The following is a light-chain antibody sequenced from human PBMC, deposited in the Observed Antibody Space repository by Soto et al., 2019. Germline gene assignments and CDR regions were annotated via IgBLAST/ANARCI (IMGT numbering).Light chain of an antibody. Sequence: QSALTQPASVSGSRGQSITISCTGTSSDVGGYNYVSWYQQHPGKAPKLLIYDVSNRPSGVSNRFSGSKSGNTASLTISGLQAEDEADYYCSSYTSSSTLGVLFGGGTQLTVL. J-gene: IGLJ2*01. CDR3: SSYTSSSTLGVL. CDR2: DVS. V-gene: IGLV2-14*01. CDR1: SSDVGGYNY.